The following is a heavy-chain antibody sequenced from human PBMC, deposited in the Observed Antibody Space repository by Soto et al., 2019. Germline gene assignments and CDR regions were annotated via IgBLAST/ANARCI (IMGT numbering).Heavy chain of an antibody. V-gene: IGHV1-18*01. D-gene: IGHD3-22*01. CDR1: GYTFTSYG. Sequence: ASVKVSCKASGYTFTSYGISWVRQAPGQGLEWMGWISAYNGNTNYAQKLQGRVTMTTDTSTSTAYMELRSLRSDDTAVYYCARRRRGYYPPSYHYGMDVWGQGTTVPVSS. CDR3: ARRRRGYYPPSYHYGMDV. J-gene: IGHJ6*02. CDR2: ISAYNGNT.